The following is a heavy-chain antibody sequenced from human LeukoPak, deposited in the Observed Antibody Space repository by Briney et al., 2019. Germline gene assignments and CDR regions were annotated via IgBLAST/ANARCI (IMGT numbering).Heavy chain of an antibody. CDR2: INAGNGNT. Sequence: ASVKVSCKASGYTFTSYAMHWVRQAPGQRLEWMGWINAGNGNTKYSQEFQGRVTITRDTSASTAYMELSSLRSEDMAVYYCAREHYDILTGNLGYWGQGTLVTVSS. D-gene: IGHD3-9*01. CDR1: GYTFTSYA. CDR3: AREHYDILTGNLGY. J-gene: IGHJ4*02. V-gene: IGHV1-3*03.